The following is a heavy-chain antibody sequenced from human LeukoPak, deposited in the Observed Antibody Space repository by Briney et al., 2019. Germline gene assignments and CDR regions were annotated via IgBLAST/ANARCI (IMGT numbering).Heavy chain of an antibody. J-gene: IGHJ4*02. CDR3: ARQGLRYLDWSVDS. CDR1: GYSFTSYW. Sequence: GESLQISCEGSGYSFTSYWIGWVRQMPGKGLEWMGTIYPGDSDTRYSPSFQGQVTISVDKSINTAYLQWSSLKASDTAVYYCARQGLRYLDWSVDSWGQGTLVTVSS. CDR2: IYPGDSDT. V-gene: IGHV5-51*01. D-gene: IGHD3-3*01.